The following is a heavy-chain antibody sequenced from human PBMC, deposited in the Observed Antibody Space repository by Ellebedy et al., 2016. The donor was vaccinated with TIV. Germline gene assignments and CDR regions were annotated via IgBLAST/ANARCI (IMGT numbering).Heavy chain of an antibody. Sequence: GESLKISCKGSGYSFTSYWIGWVRQMPGKGLEWMGIIYPGDSDTRYSPSFQGQVTISADKSISTAYLQWSSLKASDTAMYYCARQGYSSGWYVGIDAFDIWGQGTMVTVSS. CDR3: ARQGYSSGWYVGIDAFDI. J-gene: IGHJ3*02. CDR2: IYPGDSDT. D-gene: IGHD6-19*01. V-gene: IGHV5-51*01. CDR1: GYSFTSYW.